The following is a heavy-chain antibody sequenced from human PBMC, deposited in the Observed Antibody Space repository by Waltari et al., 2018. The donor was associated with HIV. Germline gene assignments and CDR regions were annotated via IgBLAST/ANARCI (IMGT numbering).Heavy chain of an antibody. V-gene: IGHV5-51*01. D-gene: IGHD6-19*01. CDR1: GYSFTNYW. CDR3: ARQRRYSSDPGAFDI. J-gene: IGHJ3*02. CDR2: IYPADSDT. Sequence: EVQLVQSGVEVKKPGESLKISCKGSGYSFTNYWIGWVRQMPGKGLEWMGIIYPADSDTRYSPTFQGQVTMSADKSISTAYLQWSSLKASDTAMYYCARQRRYSSDPGAFDIWGQGTMVTVSS.